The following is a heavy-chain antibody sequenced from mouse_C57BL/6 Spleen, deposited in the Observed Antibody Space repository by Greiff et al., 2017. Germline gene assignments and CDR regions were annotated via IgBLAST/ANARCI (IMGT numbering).Heavy chain of an antibody. J-gene: IGHJ2*01. D-gene: IGHD3-1*01. CDR2: IDPSDSYT. V-gene: IGHV1-59*01. Sequence: VQLQQPGAELVRPGTSVKLSCKASGYTFTSYWMHWVKQRPGQGLEWIGVIDPSDSYTNYNQKFKGKATLTVDTSSSTAYMQLSSLTSEDSAVYHCARGHSSGPYYCDYWGRDTTLTVPS. CDR1: GYTFTSYW. CDR3: ARGHSSGPYYCDY.